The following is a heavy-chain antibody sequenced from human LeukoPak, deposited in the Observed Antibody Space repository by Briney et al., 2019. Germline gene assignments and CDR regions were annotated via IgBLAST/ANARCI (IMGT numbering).Heavy chain of an antibody. D-gene: IGHD4-17*01. CDR2: IYHSGST. V-gene: IGHV4-30-2*01. CDR1: GGSISSGGYY. CDR3: ARVGASVYGDYYFDY. Sequence: SETLCLTCTVSGGSISSGGYYWSWIRQPPGKGLEWIGYIYHSGSTYYNPSLKSRVTISVDRSKNQFSLKLSSVTAADTAVYYCARVGASVYGDYYFDYWGQGTLVTVSS. J-gene: IGHJ4*02.